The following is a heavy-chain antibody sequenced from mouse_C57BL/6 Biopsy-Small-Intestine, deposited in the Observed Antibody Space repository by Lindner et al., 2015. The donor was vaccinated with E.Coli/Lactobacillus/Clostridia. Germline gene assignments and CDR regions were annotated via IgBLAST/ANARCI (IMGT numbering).Heavy chain of an antibody. V-gene: IGHV1-9*01. Sequence: VQLQESGAELMKPGASVKLSCKATGYTFTAYWIEWVKQRPGHGLEWIGEIYPRSGNTYYNEKFKGKATLTADKSSSTAYMELRSLTSEDSAVYFCASRELTGTFAYWGQGTLVTVSA. J-gene: IGHJ3*01. CDR3: ASRELTGTFAY. CDR1: GYTFTAYW. D-gene: IGHD4-1*01. CDR2: IYPRSGNT.